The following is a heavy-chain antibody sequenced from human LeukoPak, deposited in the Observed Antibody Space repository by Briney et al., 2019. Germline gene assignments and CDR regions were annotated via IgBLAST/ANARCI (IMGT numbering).Heavy chain of an antibody. CDR2: IFHSGTT. CDR1: GGSISSNNW. J-gene: IGHJ4*02. Sequence: SETLSLTCAVSGGSISSNNWWSWVRQPPGKGLEWIGEIFHSGTTNYNPSLKSRVTISVDKSRNHHSLKLNSVTAADTALYYCARKYSGTNPFDYWGQGTLVTVSS. CDR3: ARKYSGTNPFDY. V-gene: IGHV4-4*02. D-gene: IGHD1-26*01.